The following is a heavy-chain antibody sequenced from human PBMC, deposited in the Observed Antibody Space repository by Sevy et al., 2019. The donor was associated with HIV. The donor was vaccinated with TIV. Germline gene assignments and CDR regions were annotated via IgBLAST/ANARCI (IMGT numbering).Heavy chain of an antibody. CDR1: GGSFSGYY. D-gene: IGHD3-3*01. Sequence: SETLSLTCAVYGGSFSGYYWSWIRQPPGKGLEWIGEINHSGSTNYNPSLKSRVTISVDTSKNQFSLKLSSVTAADTAVNYCARVRFFRYGMDVWGQGTTVTVSS. CDR2: INHSGST. J-gene: IGHJ6*02. CDR3: ARVRFFRYGMDV. V-gene: IGHV4-34*01.